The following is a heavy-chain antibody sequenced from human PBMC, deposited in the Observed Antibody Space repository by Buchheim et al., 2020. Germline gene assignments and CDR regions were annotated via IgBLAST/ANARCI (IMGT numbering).Heavy chain of an antibody. CDR1: GGSISSYY. Sequence: QVQLQESGPGLVKPSETLSLTCTVSGGSISSYYWSWIRQPPGKGLEWIGYIYYSGSTNYNPSLKSRVTISVDTSKNQFSLKLSSVTAADTAVYYCARGDYRGAFDIWGQGT. J-gene: IGHJ3*02. V-gene: IGHV4-59*01. D-gene: IGHD4-17*01. CDR3: ARGDYRGAFDI. CDR2: IYYSGST.